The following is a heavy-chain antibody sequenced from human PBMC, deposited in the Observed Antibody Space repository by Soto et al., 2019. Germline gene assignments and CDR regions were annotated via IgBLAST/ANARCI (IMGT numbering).Heavy chain of an antibody. V-gene: IGHV1-69*02. J-gene: IGHJ6*02. D-gene: IGHD6-13*01. Sequence: QVQLVQSGAEVKKPGSSVKVSCKASGGTFSSYTISWVRQAPGQGLGWRGRIIPILGIANYAQKFQARVTITADKSTSTAYMELSSLRSEDTAVYYCARPAAGDGEGFYYYYYGMDVWGQGTTVTVS. CDR1: GGTFSSYT. CDR3: ARPAAGDGEGFYYYYYGMDV. CDR2: IIPILGIA.